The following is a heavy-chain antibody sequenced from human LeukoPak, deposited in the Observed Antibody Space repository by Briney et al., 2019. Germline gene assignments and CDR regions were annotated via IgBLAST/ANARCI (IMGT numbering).Heavy chain of an antibody. CDR3: ASGKYDFWSGYYFSSDYYYGMDV. D-gene: IGHD3-3*01. J-gene: IGHJ6*02. CDR2: IIPILGIA. V-gene: IGHV1-69*04. CDR1: GGTFSSYA. Sequence: SVKVSCKASGGTFSSYAISWVRQAPGQGLEWMGRIIPILGIANYAQKFQGRVTITADKSTSTAYMELGSLRSEDTAVYYCASGKYDFWSGYYFSSDYYYGMDVWGQGTTVTVSS.